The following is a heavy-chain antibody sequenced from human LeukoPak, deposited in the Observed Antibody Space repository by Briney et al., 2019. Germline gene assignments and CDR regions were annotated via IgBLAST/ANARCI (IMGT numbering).Heavy chain of an antibody. CDR2: IIPILGIA. D-gene: IGHD3-10*01. CDR3: ARPLIRNSYYVMDV. CDR1: GGTFSSYT. V-gene: IGHV1-69*02. J-gene: IGHJ6*02. Sequence: GSSVKVSCKASGGTFSSYTISWVRQAPGQGLEWMGRIIPILGIANYAQKFQGRVTITADKSTSTAYMELSSLRSEDTAVYYCARPLIRNSYYVMDVWGQGTTVTVSS.